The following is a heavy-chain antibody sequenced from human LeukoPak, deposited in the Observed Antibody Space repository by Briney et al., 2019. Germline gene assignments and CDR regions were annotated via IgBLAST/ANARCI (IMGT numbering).Heavy chain of an antibody. Sequence: GGSLRLSCAASGFTFSSYAMSWVRQAPRKGLECVSVISGSGGSASYADSVKGRFTISRDNSKNTLYLQMESLRVEDTAIYYCARDLDPRQYYYMDVWGKGTTVTVSS. CDR2: ISGSGGSA. D-gene: IGHD6-6*01. V-gene: IGHV3-23*01. J-gene: IGHJ6*03. CDR3: ARDLDPRQYYYMDV. CDR1: GFTFSSYA.